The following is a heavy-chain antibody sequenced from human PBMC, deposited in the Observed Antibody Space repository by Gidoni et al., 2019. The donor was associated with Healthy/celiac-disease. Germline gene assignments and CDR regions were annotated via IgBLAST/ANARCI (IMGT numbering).Heavy chain of an antibody. CDR1: GGTFSSYA. CDR3: ARGYCSGGSCYSEYYYYYGMDV. D-gene: IGHD2-15*01. J-gene: IGHJ6*02. V-gene: IGHV1-69*01. CDR2: IIPIFGTA. Sequence: QVQLVQSGAEVKKPGSSVKVSCKASGGTFSSYAISWVRQAPGQGLGWMGGIIPIFGTANYAQKFQGRVTITADESTSTAYMELSSLRSEDTAVYYCARGYCSGGSCYSEYYYYYGMDVWGQGTTVTVSS.